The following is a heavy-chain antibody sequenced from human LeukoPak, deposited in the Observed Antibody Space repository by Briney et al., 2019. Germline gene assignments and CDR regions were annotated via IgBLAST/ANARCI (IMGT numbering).Heavy chain of an antibody. Sequence: GRTLRLACAASTFTFGSFFMSWVRHPPGKGLEWVSAISGSGGDTFYADFVKGRLTISRDNFKNTLYVQRNRLRAEDTAVYYCAKDLSMATEIYYFDYWGEGTLVTVSS. J-gene: IGHJ4*02. CDR3: AKDLSMATEIYYFDY. CDR1: TFTFGSFF. D-gene: IGHD2/OR15-2a*01. V-gene: IGHV3-23*01. CDR2: ISGSGGDT.